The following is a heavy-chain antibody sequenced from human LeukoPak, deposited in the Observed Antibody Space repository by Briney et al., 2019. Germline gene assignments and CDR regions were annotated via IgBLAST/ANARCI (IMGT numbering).Heavy chain of an antibody. CDR1: GGTFSSYA. CDR2: IIPIFGTA. V-gene: IGHV1-69*06. Sequence: ASAKVSCKASGGTFSSYAISWVRQAPGQGLEWMGGIIPIFGTANYAQKFQGRVTITADKSTSTAYMELSSLRSENAAVYYCARVGQIVGAYGYFDYWGQGTLVTVSS. D-gene: IGHD1-26*01. J-gene: IGHJ4*02. CDR3: ARVGQIVGAYGYFDY.